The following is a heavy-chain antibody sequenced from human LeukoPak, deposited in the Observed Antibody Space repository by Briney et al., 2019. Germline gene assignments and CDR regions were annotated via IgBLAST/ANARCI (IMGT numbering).Heavy chain of an antibody. Sequence: SETLSLTCTVSGGSISSGDYYWSWIRQHPGKGLEWIGYIYYSGSTYYNPSLKSRVTISVDTSKNQFSLKLSSVTAADTAVYYCARVDSSGYSPSNYYYYGMDVWGQGTTVTVSS. V-gene: IGHV4-31*03. CDR2: IYYSGST. D-gene: IGHD3-22*01. CDR3: ARVDSSGYSPSNYYYYGMDV. J-gene: IGHJ6*02. CDR1: GGSISSGDYY.